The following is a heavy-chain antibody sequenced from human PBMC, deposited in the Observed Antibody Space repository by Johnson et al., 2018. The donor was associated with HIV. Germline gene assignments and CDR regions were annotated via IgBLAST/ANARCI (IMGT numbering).Heavy chain of an antibody. CDR1: GFTFSSYA. J-gene: IGHJ3*02. D-gene: IGHD3-22*01. V-gene: IGHV3-30*04. CDR3: AKTLGYDSSGYHDGFDI. CDR2: ISYDRSNK. Sequence: QVQLVESGGGVVQPGRSLRLSCAASGFTFSSYAMHWVRQAPGKVLEWVAVISYDRSNKYYADSVKGRFTISRDNSKNTLYLQMNSLRAEDTAVYYCAKTLGYDSSGYHDGFDIWGQGTLVTVSS.